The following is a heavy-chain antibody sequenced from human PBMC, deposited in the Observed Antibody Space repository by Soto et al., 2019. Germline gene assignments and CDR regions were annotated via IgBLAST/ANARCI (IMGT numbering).Heavy chain of an antibody. Sequence: GASVKVSCKASGYTFTSYDVNWVRQATGRGLEWMGWMNPNSGNTAYAQKFQGRVTMTRNTSISTAYMELSSLRSEDTAVYYCARRWLGSGSHYGMDVWGQGTTVTVSS. V-gene: IGHV1-8*01. CDR3: ARRWLGSGSHYGMDV. D-gene: IGHD3-10*01. CDR1: GYTFTSYD. CDR2: MNPNSGNT. J-gene: IGHJ6*02.